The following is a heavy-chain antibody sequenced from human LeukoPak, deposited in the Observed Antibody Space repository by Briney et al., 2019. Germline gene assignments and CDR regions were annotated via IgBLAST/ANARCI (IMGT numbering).Heavy chain of an antibody. D-gene: IGHD3-9*01. CDR2: IYYSGST. V-gene: IGHV4-39*01. J-gene: IGHJ4*02. CDR1: GGSISSRTYY. CDR3: ADIYYDILTGYRALDY. Sequence: SETLSLTCTVSGGSISSRTYYWGWIRPPPGKGLEWIASIYYSGSTYYNPILKSRVTISVDTSKNQFSLKLRSVTAADTAVYYCADIYYDILTGYRALDYWGQGTLVTVSS.